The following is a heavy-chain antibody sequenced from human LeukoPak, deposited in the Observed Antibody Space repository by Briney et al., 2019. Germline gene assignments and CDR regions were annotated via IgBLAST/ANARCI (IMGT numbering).Heavy chain of an antibody. CDR1: GFTFTSFA. D-gene: IGHD3-22*01. Sequence: GGSLRLSCAASGFTFTSFAMSWVRQAPGKGLEWVSTISRGGVATYYANSVKGRFTISRDNSKNTVYLQMNSLRAEDTAIYYCAKHSHDGSASYYEVQLDYWGQGTLVTVSS. V-gene: IGHV3-23*01. CDR2: ISRGGVAT. J-gene: IGHJ4*02. CDR3: AKHSHDGSASYYEVQLDY.